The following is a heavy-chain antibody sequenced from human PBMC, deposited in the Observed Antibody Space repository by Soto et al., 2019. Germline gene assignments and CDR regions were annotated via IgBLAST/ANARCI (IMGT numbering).Heavy chain of an antibody. CDR3: ARRYCSSTGCYDYFDY. CDR1: GYTFTSHY. D-gene: IGHD2-2*01. V-gene: IGHV1-46*03. Sequence: ASVKVSCKASGYTFTSHYMHWVRQAPGQGLEWMGIIYPSGGSTTYAQKFQGRVTMTRDTSTSTVYMELSSLRSEDTAVYYCARRYCSSTGCYDYFDYWGQGTLVTVSS. J-gene: IGHJ4*02. CDR2: IYPSGGST.